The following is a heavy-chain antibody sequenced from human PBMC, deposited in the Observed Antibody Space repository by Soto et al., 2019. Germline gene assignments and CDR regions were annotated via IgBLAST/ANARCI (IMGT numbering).Heavy chain of an antibody. D-gene: IGHD3-3*01. J-gene: IGHJ5*02. CDR2: ISGSGGST. CDR3: ANLIQSGYYLSGWFDP. CDR1: GFTFSSYA. V-gene: IGHV3-23*01. Sequence: GGSLRLSCAASGFTFSSYAMSWVRQAPGKGLEWVSAISGSGGSTYYADSVKGRFTISRDNSKNTLYLQMNSLRAEDTAVYYCANLIQSGYYLSGWFDPWGQGTLVTVSS.